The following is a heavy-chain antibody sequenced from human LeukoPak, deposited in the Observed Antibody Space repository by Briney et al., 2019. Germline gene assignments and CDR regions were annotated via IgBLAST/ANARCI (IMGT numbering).Heavy chain of an antibody. CDR1: GGSFSGYY. J-gene: IGHJ3*02. CDR3: ASRAGNYYVGPHRNAFDI. V-gene: IGHV4-34*01. D-gene: IGHD1-26*01. Sequence: SETLSLTCAVYGGSFSGYYWSWIRQPPGKGLEWIGEINHSGSTNYNPSLKSRVTISVDTSKNQFSLKLSSVTAADTAVYYCASRAGNYYVGPHRNAFDIWGQGTMVTVSS. CDR2: INHSGST.